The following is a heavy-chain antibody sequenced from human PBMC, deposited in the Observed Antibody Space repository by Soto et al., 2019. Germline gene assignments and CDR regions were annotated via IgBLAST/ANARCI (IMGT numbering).Heavy chain of an antibody. CDR3: SRDKASSDYGLDH. Sequence: EVQLVESGGGLVQPGESLRVSCAVSGFSVSDTWMNWVRQAPGKGLEWVGRINTGGASDYAAPVRDRCFISSDESQNTLYLQMHGLKSEDTAVYYCSRDKASSDYGLDHWGQGTLVTVSS. V-gene: IGHV3-15*01. CDR1: GFSVSDTW. J-gene: IGHJ4*02. CDR2: INTGGAS. D-gene: IGHD4-17*01.